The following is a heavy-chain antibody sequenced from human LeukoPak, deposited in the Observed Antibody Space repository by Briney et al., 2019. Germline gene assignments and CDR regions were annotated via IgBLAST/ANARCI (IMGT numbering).Heavy chain of an antibody. CDR1: GFTFSRNA. CDR2: ISGSGDDT. D-gene: IGHD3-16*01. J-gene: IGHJ3*02. CDR3: SKSDASCYANAFYI. V-gene: IGHV3-23*01. Sequence: PGGSLRLSCAASGFTFSRNAMAWVRQAPGQGLDWVSAISGSGDDTEYADSVRGRFTISRDNSKNTLYLQMNSLRAEDTAVYYCSKSDASCYANAFYIWGQGTVVTVSS.